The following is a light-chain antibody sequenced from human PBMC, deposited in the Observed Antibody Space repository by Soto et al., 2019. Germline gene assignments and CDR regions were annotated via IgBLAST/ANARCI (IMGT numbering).Light chain of an antibody. CDR3: NSYTGSSTPYV. CDR1: SSDVGAYNY. CDR2: DVG. V-gene: IGLV2-14*01. Sequence: QSALTQPASVSGSPGQSITISCTGTSSDVGAYNYVSWYQQHPGKAPKLMIYDVGNRPSGVSNRFSGSKSGNTASLTISGLQAEDEADYYCNSYTGSSTPYVFGTGTKVT. J-gene: IGLJ1*01.